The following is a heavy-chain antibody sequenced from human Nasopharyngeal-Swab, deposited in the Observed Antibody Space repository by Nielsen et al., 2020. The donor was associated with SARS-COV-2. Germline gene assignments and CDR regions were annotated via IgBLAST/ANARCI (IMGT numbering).Heavy chain of an antibody. CDR1: GYTFTGYY. V-gene: IGHV1-18*04. D-gene: IGHD3-3*01. Sequence: ASVKVSCKASGYTFTGYYMHWVRQAPGQGLEWMGWISAYNGNTNYAQKLQGRVTMTTDTSTSTAYMELRSLRSDDTAVYYCARGAYDFWSALYYYYYMDVWGKGTTVTVSS. J-gene: IGHJ6*03. CDR2: ISAYNGNT. CDR3: ARGAYDFWSALYYYYYMDV.